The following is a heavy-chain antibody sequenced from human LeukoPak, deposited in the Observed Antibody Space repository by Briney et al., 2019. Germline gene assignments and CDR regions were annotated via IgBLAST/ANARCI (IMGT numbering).Heavy chain of an antibody. J-gene: IGHJ4*02. V-gene: IGHV3-30*18. D-gene: IGHD5-18*01. CDR1: GFTFSSYG. Sequence: GGSLRLSCAASGFTFSSYGMHWVRQAPGKGLEWVAVISYDGSNKYYADSVKGRFTISRDNSKNTLYLQMNSLRAEDTAVYYCAKDHFPGFEYSYGPDYWGQGTLVTVSS. CDR2: ISYDGSNK. CDR3: AKDHFPGFEYSYGPDY.